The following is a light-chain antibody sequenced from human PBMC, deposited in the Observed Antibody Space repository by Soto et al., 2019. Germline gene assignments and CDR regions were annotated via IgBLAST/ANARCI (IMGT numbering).Light chain of an antibody. J-gene: IGKJ1*01. Sequence: DVQMTQSPSTLSGSVGDRVTMICRASQTISSWLAWYQQKPGKAPKLLIYKASTLKSGVPSRFSGSGSGTEFTLTISSLQPDDFATYYCQHYNSYSEAFGQGTKVDI. V-gene: IGKV1-5*03. CDR1: QTISSW. CDR2: KAS. CDR3: QHYNSYSEA.